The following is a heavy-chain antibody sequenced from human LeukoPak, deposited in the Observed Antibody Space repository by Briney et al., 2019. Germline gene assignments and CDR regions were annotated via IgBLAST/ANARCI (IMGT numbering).Heavy chain of an antibody. CDR2: IYSDDDK. V-gene: IGHV2-5*02. Sequence: SGPPLPNPPQTLTLTHTFSVFPHSTSRAQVDWIPQPPGKPLEWLPLIYSDDDKRYNQSRRHRHNITKPTAKNQVCLTMTNMDPVDTATYYCAHSFVDTATDYSGQGTLVTVSS. J-gene: IGHJ4*02. CDR3: AHSFVDTATDY. CDR1: VFPHSTSRAQ. D-gene: IGHD5-18*01.